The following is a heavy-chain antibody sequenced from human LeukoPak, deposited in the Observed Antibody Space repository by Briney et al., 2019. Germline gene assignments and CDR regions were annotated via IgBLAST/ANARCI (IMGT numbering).Heavy chain of an antibody. CDR1: GFTFSNAW. CDR3: TTAESQDYYDSSGPDY. D-gene: IGHD3-22*01. Sequence: GGSLRLSCAASGFTFSNAWMSWVRQAPGKGLEWVGRIKSKTDGGTTDYAAPVKGRFTISRDDSKSTLYLQMNSLKTEDTAVYYCTTAESQDYYDSSGPDYWGQGTLVTVSS. CDR2: IKSKTDGGTT. J-gene: IGHJ4*02. V-gene: IGHV3-15*01.